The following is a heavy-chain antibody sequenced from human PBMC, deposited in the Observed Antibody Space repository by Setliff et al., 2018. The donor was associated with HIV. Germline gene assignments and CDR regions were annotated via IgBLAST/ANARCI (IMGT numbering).Heavy chain of an antibody. CDR2: IYPSGSTHPSGAT. CDR3: AKEGGLYFGMLIHDAIDL. D-gene: IGHD3-3*01. V-gene: IGHV4-38-2*02. CDR1: RSHISGSYY. Sequence: PSETPSLTCAVSRSHISGSYYWAWIRQPPGKGLEWIGNIYPSGSTHPSGATNYNPSLKSRVTLSLDTSKNQFSLKLTSVTAADTAVYYCAKEGGLYFGMLIHDAIDLWGQGTMVTVSS. J-gene: IGHJ3*01.